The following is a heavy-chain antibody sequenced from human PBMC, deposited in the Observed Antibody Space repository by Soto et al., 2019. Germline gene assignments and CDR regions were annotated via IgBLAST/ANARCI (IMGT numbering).Heavy chain of an antibody. Sequence: PSETLSLTCTVSCGSSSSGGYYWTWIRQHPGKGLEWIGCIYYSGRTYYNPSLKSRLTISVDTSKRQFSLKLSSVTAADTAIYYCARTKDYSSSLDYWGQGALVTVSS. CDR1: CGSSSSGGYY. CDR2: IYYSGRT. V-gene: IGHV4-31*03. D-gene: IGHD6-6*01. CDR3: ARTKDYSSSLDY. J-gene: IGHJ4*02.